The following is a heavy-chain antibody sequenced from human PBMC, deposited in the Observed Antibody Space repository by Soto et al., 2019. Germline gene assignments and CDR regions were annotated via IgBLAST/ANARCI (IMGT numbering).Heavy chain of an antibody. J-gene: IGHJ4*02. CDR3: ARSFQPTDSIAVAGYYFDY. Sequence: SETLSLTCTVSGGSISSSSYYWGWIRQPPGKGLEWIGSIYYSGSTYYNPSLKSRVTISVDTSKNQFSLKLSSVTAADTAVYYCARSFQPTDSIAVAGYYFDYWGQGTLVTVSS. CDR1: GGSISSSSYY. V-gene: IGHV4-39*01. D-gene: IGHD6-19*01. CDR2: IYYSGST.